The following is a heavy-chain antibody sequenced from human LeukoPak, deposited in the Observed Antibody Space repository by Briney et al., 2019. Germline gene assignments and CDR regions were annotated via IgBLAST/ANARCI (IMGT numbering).Heavy chain of an antibody. J-gene: IGHJ4*02. D-gene: IGHD3-10*01. CDR2: IYHTGST. V-gene: IGHV4-38-2*01. Sequence: PSETLSLTYGVSGYSISRGYYWAWIRQPPGKGLEWIGTIYHTGSTYYTPSLGSRVTISVDTSKNEFSLNLNSVTAAATAVYYCARAGWIITSGIDYWGQGALVTVSS. CDR3: ARAGWIITSGIDY. CDR1: GYSISRGYY.